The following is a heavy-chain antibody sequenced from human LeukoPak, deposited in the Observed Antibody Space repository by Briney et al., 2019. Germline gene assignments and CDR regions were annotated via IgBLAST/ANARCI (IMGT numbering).Heavy chain of an antibody. D-gene: IGHD7-27*01. CDR3: ARRSPGEAFDI. CDR1: GGSISSHY. CDR2: IYYSGGT. V-gene: IGHV4-59*11. J-gene: IGHJ3*02. Sequence: PSETLSLTCTVSGGSISSHYWNWIRQPPGKGLEWIGYIYYSGGTIYNPSLKSRVTISVDTSKNQFSLKLSSVTAADTAVYYCARRSPGEAFDIWGQGTMVTVSS.